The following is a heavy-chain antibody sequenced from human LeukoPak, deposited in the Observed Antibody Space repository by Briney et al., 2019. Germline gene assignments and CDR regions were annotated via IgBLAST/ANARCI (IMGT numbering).Heavy chain of an antibody. J-gene: IGHJ4*02. Sequence: GGSLRLSCAASGFTFSSYSMNWVRQAPGKGLEWVSSISSSSSYIYYADSVKGRFTISRDNAKSTLYLQMNSLRAEDTAVYYCAREVGIAVAVHWGQGTLVTVSS. D-gene: IGHD6-19*01. CDR2: ISSSSSYI. V-gene: IGHV3-21*01. CDR3: AREVGIAVAVH. CDR1: GFTFSSYS.